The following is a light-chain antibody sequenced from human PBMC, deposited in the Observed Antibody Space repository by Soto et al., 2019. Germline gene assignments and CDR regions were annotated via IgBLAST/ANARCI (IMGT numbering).Light chain of an antibody. CDR1: QSVSSSY. CDR2: GAS. V-gene: IGKV3-20*01. J-gene: IGKJ4*01. CDR3: HQRAGWPPT. Sequence: EIVLTQSPGTLSLSPGERATLSCRASQSVSSSYLAWYQQKPGQAPRLLIYGASNRATGVPDRFSGSGSGTDFTLTISRLEPEDFAIYYCHQRAGWPPTFGGGTKVDIK.